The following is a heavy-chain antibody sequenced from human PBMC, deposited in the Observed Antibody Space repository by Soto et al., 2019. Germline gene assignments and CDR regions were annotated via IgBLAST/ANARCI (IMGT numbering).Heavy chain of an antibody. CDR3: ARDNFLEWVQGGYYYYYMDV. CDR2: ISSSSSTI. CDR1: GFTFSSYS. D-gene: IGHD3-3*01. V-gene: IGHV3-48*01. Sequence: GGSLRLSCAASGFTFSSYSMNWVRQAPGKGLEWVSYISSSSSTIYYADSVKGRFTISRDNAKNSLYLQMNSLRAEDTAVYYCARDNFLEWVQGGYYYYYMDVWGKGTTVTVSS. J-gene: IGHJ6*03.